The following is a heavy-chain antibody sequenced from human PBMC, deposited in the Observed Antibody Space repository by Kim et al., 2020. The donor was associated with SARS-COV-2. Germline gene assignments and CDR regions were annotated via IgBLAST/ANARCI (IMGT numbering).Heavy chain of an antibody. D-gene: IGHD6-19*01. CDR3: ARVALPGASDS. CDR2: ISYDGSNQ. CDR1: GFTLSTFA. J-gene: IGHJ4*02. Sequence: GGSLRLSCAGSGFTLSTFAIHWVRQAPGKGLEWVAVISYDGSNQHYADSVRGRFIISRDNSKNTVHLEMNSLRPEDTAIFYCARVALPGASDSWGLGPLVTVSS. V-gene: IGHV3-30*04.